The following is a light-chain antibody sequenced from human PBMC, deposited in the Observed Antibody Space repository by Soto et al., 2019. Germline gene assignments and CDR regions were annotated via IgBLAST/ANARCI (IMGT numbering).Light chain of an antibody. CDR2: NAS. CDR3: QQRSNWPRT. Sequence: EIVLTQSPATLSLSPGERVTLSCRASQTISSWLAWYQQKPGQAPRLLIYNASTRDSGIPARFSGSGSGTEFTLTISSLEPEDFAPYYCQQRSNWPRTFGQGTKVDI. J-gene: IGKJ1*01. CDR1: QTISSW. V-gene: IGKV3-11*01.